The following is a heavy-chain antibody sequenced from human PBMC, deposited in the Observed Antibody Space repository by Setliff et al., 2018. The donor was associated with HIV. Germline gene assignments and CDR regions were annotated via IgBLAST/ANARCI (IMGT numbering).Heavy chain of an antibody. CDR2: IYFSGHT. V-gene: IGHV4-4*02. CDR3: ARSQPDTIFGVVIFDY. J-gene: IGHJ4*02. CDR1: GGSISSSNW. Sequence: SETLSLTCAVSGGSISSSNWWSWVRQPPGKGLEWIGEIYFSGHTNYNPSLKSRVTLSLDNSKNQFSLKLTSVTAADTAVYYCARSQPDTIFGVVIFDYWGQGKMVTVS. D-gene: IGHD3-3*01.